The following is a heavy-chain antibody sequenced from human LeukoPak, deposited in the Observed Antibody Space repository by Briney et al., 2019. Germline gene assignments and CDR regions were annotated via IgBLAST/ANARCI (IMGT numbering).Heavy chain of an antibody. CDR3: ARDPAGYSYGYVDY. D-gene: IGHD5-18*01. J-gene: IGHJ4*02. V-gene: IGHV4-4*02. CDR1: GGSISSSNW. CDR2: IYHSGST. Sequence: SETLSLTCAVSGGSISSSNWWSWVRQPPGKGLEWIGEIYHSGSTNYNPSLKSRATISVDKSKNQFSLKLSSVTAADTAVYYCARDPAGYSYGYVDYWGQGTLVTVSS.